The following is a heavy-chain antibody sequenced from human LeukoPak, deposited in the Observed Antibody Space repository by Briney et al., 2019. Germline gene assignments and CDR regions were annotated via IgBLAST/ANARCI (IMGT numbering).Heavy chain of an antibody. D-gene: IGHD4-23*01. CDR3: ARQTGGNSDY. V-gene: IGHV4-59*01. CDR2: IYYSGST. Sequence: ASETLSLACTVSGGSISSYYWNWIRQPPGKGLEWIGYIYYSGSTNYNPSLKSRVTISVDTSKNQFSLKLSSVSAADTAVYYCARQTGGNSDYWGQGTLVTVSS. CDR1: GGSISSYY. J-gene: IGHJ4*02.